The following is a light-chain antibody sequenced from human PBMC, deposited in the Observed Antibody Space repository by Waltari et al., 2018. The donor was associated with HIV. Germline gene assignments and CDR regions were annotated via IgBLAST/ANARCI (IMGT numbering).Light chain of an antibody. CDR3: AAWDENLNGL. V-gene: IGLV1-44*01. CDR1: SSNIGTNT. CDR2: SNN. Sequence: QSVLTQPPSASGTPGQRVTISCSGSSSNIGTNTVHWYQPLPGAAPKLLIYSNNQRPSGVPDRFSASKAGTSASLAISGLRSEDEAEYYCAAWDENLNGLFGGGTKLTVL. J-gene: IGLJ3*02.